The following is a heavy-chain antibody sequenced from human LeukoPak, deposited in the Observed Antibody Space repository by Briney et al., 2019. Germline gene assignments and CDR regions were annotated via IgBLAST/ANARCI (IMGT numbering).Heavy chain of an antibody. D-gene: IGHD4-17*01. Sequence: SETLSLTCAVSGGSISSSNWWSWVRQPPGKGLEWIGEIYHSGSTNYNPSLKSRVTISVDTSKNQFSLKLSSVTAADTAVYYCARHSHDYGDYGFTFAFDIWGQGTMVTVSS. J-gene: IGHJ3*02. CDR1: GGSISSSNW. CDR3: ARHSHDYGDYGFTFAFDI. V-gene: IGHV4-4*02. CDR2: IYHSGST.